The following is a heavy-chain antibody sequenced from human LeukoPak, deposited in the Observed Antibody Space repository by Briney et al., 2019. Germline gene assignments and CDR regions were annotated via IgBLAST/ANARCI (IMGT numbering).Heavy chain of an antibody. CDR3: ARGSDWELRFHWSY. V-gene: IGHV3-7*03. D-gene: IGHD1-26*01. Sequence: GGSLRLSCAASGFTFSSYWMSWVRQAPGKGLEWVANIKQDGSEKYYVDSVKGRFTISRDNAKNSLYLQMNSLRAEDTAVYYCARGSDWELRFHWSYWGQGTLVTVSS. J-gene: IGHJ4*02. CDR2: IKQDGSEK. CDR1: GFTFSSYW.